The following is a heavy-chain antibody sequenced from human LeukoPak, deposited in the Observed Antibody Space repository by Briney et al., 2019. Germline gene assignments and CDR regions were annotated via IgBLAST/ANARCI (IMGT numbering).Heavy chain of an antibody. D-gene: IGHD7-27*01. CDR1: GHSVTSGYF. J-gene: IGHJ3*02. Sequence: SETLSLTCAVSGHSVTSGYFWGWIRQPPGKCLDWNGDIFHTGITYYHPSLKSRVSISIDTSGNQFSLRLTSVSAADTAVYYCARRATAGDDAFDIWGQGTMVTVS. CDR2: IFHTGIT. V-gene: IGHV4-38-2*01. CDR3: ARRATAGDDAFDI.